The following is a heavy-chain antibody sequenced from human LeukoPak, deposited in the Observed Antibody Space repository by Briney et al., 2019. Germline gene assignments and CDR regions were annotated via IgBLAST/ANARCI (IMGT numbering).Heavy chain of an antibody. CDR1: GFTFSAYS. V-gene: IGHV3-48*01. D-gene: IGHD2/OR15-2a*01. CDR2: ISGSSGMI. CDR3: AREGPRGNSQFDY. Sequence: GGSLRLSCAASGFTFSAYSMNWVRQAPGKGLEWVAYISGSSGMIYYADSVRGRFTISRDNAKNSLCLQMNSLRAEDTAVYYCAREGPRGNSQFDYWGQGTLVTVSS. J-gene: IGHJ4*02.